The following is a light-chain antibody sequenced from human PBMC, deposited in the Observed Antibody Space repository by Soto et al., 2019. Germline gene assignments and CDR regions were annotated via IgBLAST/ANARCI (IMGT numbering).Light chain of an antibody. CDR3: SSYTSSSTLEV. V-gene: IGLV2-14*01. CDR1: SSDVGGYNY. J-gene: IGLJ1*01. Sequence: SVLTQPASVSGSPGQSITISCTGTSSDVGGYNYVSWYQQHPGKAPKLMIYDVSNRPSGVSNRFSGSKSGNTASLTISGLQAEDEADYYCSSYTSSSTLEVFGTGTKSPS. CDR2: DVS.